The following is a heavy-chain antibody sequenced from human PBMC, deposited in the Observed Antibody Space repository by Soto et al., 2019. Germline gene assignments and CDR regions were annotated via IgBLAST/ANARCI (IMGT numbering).Heavy chain of an antibody. J-gene: IGHJ4*02. CDR2: VSHDGSNK. V-gene: IGHV3-30*18. D-gene: IGHD3-22*01. CDR1: GFTFSSYG. CDR3: AKDTYYVGRSGYYVFDY. Sequence: QVQLVESGGGVVQPGMSLRLSCAASGFTFSSYGMHWVRQAPGRGLERVAVVSHDGSNKHYEDSVEGRLTISRDNPTKSAYLQMNSLSAEDTAVYYGAKDTYYVGRSGYYVFDYWGQGTLVTGSS.